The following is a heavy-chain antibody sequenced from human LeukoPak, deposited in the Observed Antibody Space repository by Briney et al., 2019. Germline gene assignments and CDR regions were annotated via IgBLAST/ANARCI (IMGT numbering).Heavy chain of an antibody. D-gene: IGHD3-10*01. J-gene: IGHJ6*02. V-gene: IGHV4-59*08. CDR1: GGSISSYY. CDR2: IYYSGST. CDR3: ARLRITMVRGGDPYYYYGIDL. Sequence: SETLSLTCTVSGGSISSYYWSWIRQPPGKGLEWIGYIYYSGSTNYNPSLKSRVTISVDTSKNQFSLKLSSVTAADTAVYYCARLRITMVRGGDPYYYYGIDLWGQGTTVTGSS.